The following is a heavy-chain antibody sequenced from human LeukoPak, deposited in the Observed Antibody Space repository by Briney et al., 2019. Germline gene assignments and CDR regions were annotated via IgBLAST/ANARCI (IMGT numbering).Heavy chain of an antibody. CDR3: ATGYSASKRSYFYYMDV. Sequence: GGSLRLSCAASGFTFTNYWMTWVRQAPGKGLEWVANIKQDGSEKYYVDFVKGRFTISRDNAKNSLYLQMNSLRAEDTAVYYCATGYSASKRSYFYYMDVWGKGTTVTVSS. V-gene: IGHV3-7*01. J-gene: IGHJ6*03. D-gene: IGHD5-12*01. CDR2: IKQDGSEK. CDR1: GFTFTNYW.